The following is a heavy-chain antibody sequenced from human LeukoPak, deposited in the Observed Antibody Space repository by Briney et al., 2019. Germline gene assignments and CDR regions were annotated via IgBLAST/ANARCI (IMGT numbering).Heavy chain of an antibody. CDR3: ATDTTGGSYCDN. Sequence: VASVKVSCKASGYTFTSYGISWVRQAPGQGLEWMGWISTYNDHTKYTQKMQGRVTMTTDTSTSTAYMELRSLRADDTAVYYCATDTTGGSYCDNWGQGTLVTVSS. CDR2: ISTYNDHT. V-gene: IGHV1-18*01. D-gene: IGHD1-26*01. J-gene: IGHJ4*02. CDR1: GYTFTSYG.